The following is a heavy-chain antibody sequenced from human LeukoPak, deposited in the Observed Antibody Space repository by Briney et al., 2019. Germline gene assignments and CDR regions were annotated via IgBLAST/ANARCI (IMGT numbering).Heavy chain of an antibody. J-gene: IGHJ4*02. Sequence: SQTLSLPCALSGDSVSINSAVWHWIRQSPSRGLEWLGRTYYRSEWNNHYAVSVKSRITTNPDTSKNQFSLQLNSVTPEDTAVYYCARDAVGSSYFDYWGQGTLVTVSS. CDR2: TYYRSEWNN. CDR1: GDSVSINSAV. V-gene: IGHV6-1*01. D-gene: IGHD4-23*01. CDR3: ARDAVGSSYFDY.